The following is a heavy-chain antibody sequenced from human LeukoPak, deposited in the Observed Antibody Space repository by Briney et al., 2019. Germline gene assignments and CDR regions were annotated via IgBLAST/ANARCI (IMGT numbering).Heavy chain of an antibody. CDR2: IVVGSGNT. J-gene: IGHJ5*02. CDR1: GFTFTSSA. Sequence: SVNVSCKASGFTFTSSAMKWVRQASGQGLEWRGWIVVGSGNTNYAQKFQERVTITRDMSTSTAYMELSSLRSEDTAVYYGARYNSVRDEAWWFNPWGQGTLVTVSS. CDR3: ARYNSVRDEAWWFNP. D-gene: IGHD5-12*01. V-gene: IGHV1-58*02.